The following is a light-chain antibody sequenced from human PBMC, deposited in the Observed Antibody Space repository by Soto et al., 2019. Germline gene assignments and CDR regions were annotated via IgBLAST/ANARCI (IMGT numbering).Light chain of an antibody. Sequence: DIQMTQSPSALSASVGERATITCRASQNVAHFLNWYQQKPGKAPKLLIYATSSLHRGVPSRVSGSGFGTEFALTISSLQTEDFATYYCQQNYSPPPITFGQGTRLEIK. J-gene: IGKJ5*01. CDR3: QQNYSPPPIT. CDR1: QNVAHF. CDR2: ATS. V-gene: IGKV1-39*01.